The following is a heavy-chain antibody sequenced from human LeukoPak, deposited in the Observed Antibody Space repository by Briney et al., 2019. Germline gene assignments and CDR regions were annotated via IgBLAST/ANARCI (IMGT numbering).Heavy chain of an antibody. J-gene: IGHJ4*02. CDR1: GFTFDDYA. CDR3: AKDYDILTGYFDY. CDR2: ISWNSGSI. D-gene: IGHD3-9*01. Sequence: GGSLRLSCAASGFTFDDYAMHWVRHAPGKGLEWVSGISWNSGSIGYADSVKGRFTISRDNSKNTLYLQMNSLRAEDTAVYYCAKDYDILTGYFDYWGQGTLVTVSS. V-gene: IGHV3-9*01.